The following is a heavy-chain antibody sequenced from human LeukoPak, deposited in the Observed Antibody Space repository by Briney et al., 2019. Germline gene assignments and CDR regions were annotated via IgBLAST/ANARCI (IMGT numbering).Heavy chain of an antibody. CDR2: IWYDGSNK. J-gene: IGHJ4*02. V-gene: IGHV3-33*01. D-gene: IGHD6-19*01. CDR1: GFTFSSCG. CDR3: ARARPIAVAGIDY. Sequence: PGGSLRLSCAASGFTFSSCGMHWVRQAPGKGLEWVAVIWYDGSNKYYADSVKGRFTISRDNSKNTLYLQMNSLRAEDTAVYYCARARPIAVAGIDYWGQGTLVTVSS.